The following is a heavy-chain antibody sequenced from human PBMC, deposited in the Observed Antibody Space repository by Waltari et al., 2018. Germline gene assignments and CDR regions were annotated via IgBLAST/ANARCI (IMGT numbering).Heavy chain of an antibody. CDR1: GGSISSSNYY. J-gene: IGHJ6*03. Sequence: QLQLQESGPGLVKPSETLSLTCTVSGGSISSSNYYWNWIRQPPGKGLEWIGSIYYSGNTYYNPSLKSRITISVDTSKNQFSLKLSSVTAADTAVYYCARVVSKVDNFWSGSGYYYYMDVWGKGTTVTISS. V-gene: IGHV4-39*07. CDR3: ARVVSKVDNFWSGSGYYYYMDV. D-gene: IGHD3-3*01. CDR2: IYYSGNT.